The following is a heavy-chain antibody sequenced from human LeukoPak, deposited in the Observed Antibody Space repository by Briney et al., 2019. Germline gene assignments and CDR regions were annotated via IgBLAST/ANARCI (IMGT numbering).Heavy chain of an antibody. D-gene: IGHD6-19*01. V-gene: IGHV4-34*01. CDR1: GGSFSGYY. Sequence: PSETLSLTCAVYGGSFSGYYWSWIRQPPGKGVEWIGEINHSGSTNYNPSLKSRVTISVDTSKNQFSLKLSSVTAADTAVYYLARVRPNFTYSSGWYGWFDPWGQGTLVTVSS. CDR2: INHSGST. J-gene: IGHJ5*02. CDR3: ARVRPNFTYSSGWYGWFDP.